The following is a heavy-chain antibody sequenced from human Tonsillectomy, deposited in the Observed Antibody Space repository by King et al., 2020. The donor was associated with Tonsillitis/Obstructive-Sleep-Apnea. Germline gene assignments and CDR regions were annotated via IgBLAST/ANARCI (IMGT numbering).Heavy chain of an antibody. D-gene: IGHD3-16*01. Sequence: VQLQESGPGLVKPSETLSLTCTVSGGSISSYYWSWIRQPPGKGLEWIGYIYYSGSTNYNPSLTSRVTISVDTSKNKSSLKLISVTAADTAVYYCARDYRGYFDYWGPGTLVTVSS. CDR2: IYYSGST. V-gene: IGHV4-59*01. CDR1: GGSISSYY. J-gene: IGHJ4*02. CDR3: ARDYRGYFDY.